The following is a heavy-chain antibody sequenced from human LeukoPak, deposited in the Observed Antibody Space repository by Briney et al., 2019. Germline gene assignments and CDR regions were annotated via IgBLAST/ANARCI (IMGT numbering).Heavy chain of an antibody. CDR1: GGSISNYY. Sequence: SETLSLTCTVSGGSISNYYWSWIRQPAGEGLEWIGRIYSSGSASYNPSLKSRVTLSGDTSKNQLSPKLRYVTAADTAVYYCTREPSPWGQGTLVTASS. J-gene: IGHJ5*02. CDR2: IYSSGSA. V-gene: IGHV4-4*07. CDR3: TREPSP.